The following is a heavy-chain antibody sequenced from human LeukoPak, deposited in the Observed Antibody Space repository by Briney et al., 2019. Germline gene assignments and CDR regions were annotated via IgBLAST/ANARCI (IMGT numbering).Heavy chain of an antibody. CDR2: VRPQNGDS. CDR3: ARGPPDSTNSDY. CDR1: GYSFTSYD. V-gene: IGHV1-8*01. J-gene: IGHJ4*02. Sequence: ASVKVSCKTSGYSFTSYDVSWVRQAAGQGLEWIGWVRPQNGDSGYAQKFQDRVTMIRDTSTSTVYMEMKSLTFEDTAVYFSARGPPDSTNSDYWGQGTLVTVSS. D-gene: IGHD2-2*01.